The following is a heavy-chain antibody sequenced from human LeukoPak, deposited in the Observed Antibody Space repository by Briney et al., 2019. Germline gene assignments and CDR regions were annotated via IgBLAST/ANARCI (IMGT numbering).Heavy chain of an antibody. V-gene: IGHV3-48*04. D-gene: IGHD3-10*01. CDR3: ARWDDGSGSYYKDGFDY. CDR1: GFTFCSYS. J-gene: IGHJ4*02. Sequence: GGSLRLSCAASGFTFCSYSMIWVRQAPGKGLEWVSYISSSSSTIYYADSVKGRFTISRDNAKNSLYLQMNSLRAEDTAVYYCARWDDGSGSYYKDGFDYWGQGTLVTVSS. CDR2: ISSSSSTI.